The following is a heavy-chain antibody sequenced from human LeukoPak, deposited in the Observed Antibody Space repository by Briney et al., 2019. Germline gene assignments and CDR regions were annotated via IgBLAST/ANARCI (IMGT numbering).Heavy chain of an antibody. D-gene: IGHD6-13*01. CDR2: VYYSGTT. CDR3: ARDETKPAAGLEY. V-gene: IGHV4-61*01. CDR1: GASVSSGSYY. J-gene: IGHJ4*02. Sequence: PSETLFLTCTVSGASVSSGSYYWTWIRQPPGKGLEWIGYVYYSGTTNYNPSLKSRVTISIDLSKNQFSLKLSSVTAADTAIYYCARDETKPAAGLEYWGQGALVTVSS.